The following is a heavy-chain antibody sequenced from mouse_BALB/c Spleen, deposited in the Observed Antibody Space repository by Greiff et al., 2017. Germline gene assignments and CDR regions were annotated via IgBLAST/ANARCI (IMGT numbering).Heavy chain of an antibody. D-gene: IGHD2-14*01. V-gene: IGHV2-9*02. CDR3: AREGYYRYDPSFAY. CDR2: IWAGGST. J-gene: IGHJ3*01. Sequence: VQLQQSGPGLVAPSQSLSITCTVSGFSLTSYGVHWVRQPPGKGLEWLGVIWAGGSTNYNSALMSRLSISKDNSKSQVFLKMNSLQTDDTAMYYCAREGYYRYDPSFAYWGPGTLVTVSA. CDR1: GFSLTSYG.